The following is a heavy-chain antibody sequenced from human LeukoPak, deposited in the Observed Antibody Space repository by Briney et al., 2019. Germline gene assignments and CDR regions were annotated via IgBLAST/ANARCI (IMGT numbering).Heavy chain of an antibody. V-gene: IGHV1-46*01. CDR3: ARAPHSSAGDNFDY. J-gene: IGHJ4*02. Sequence: ASVKVSCKASGYTFTSFHMHWVRQAPGQGLEWMGIINPSGGGTRYPQKCQGRVTMTRDTSTSTVYMELSSLRSEDTAVYYCARAPHSSAGDNFDYWGQGTLVTVSS. D-gene: IGHD2-15*01. CDR1: GYTFTSFH. CDR2: INPSGGGT.